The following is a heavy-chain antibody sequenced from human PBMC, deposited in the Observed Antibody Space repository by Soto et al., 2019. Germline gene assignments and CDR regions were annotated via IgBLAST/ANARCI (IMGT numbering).Heavy chain of an antibody. CDR3: ISRTWDPESLIWFGEY. Sequence: GGSLRLSCAASGFTFSNAWMNWVRQAPGKGLEWVGRIKSKTDGGTTDYAAPVKGRFTISRDDSKNTLYLQMNSLKTEDTAVYYCISRTWDPESLIWFGEYWGQGTLVTVSS. D-gene: IGHD3-10*01. CDR2: IKSKTDGGTT. V-gene: IGHV3-15*07. CDR1: GFTFSNAW. J-gene: IGHJ4*02.